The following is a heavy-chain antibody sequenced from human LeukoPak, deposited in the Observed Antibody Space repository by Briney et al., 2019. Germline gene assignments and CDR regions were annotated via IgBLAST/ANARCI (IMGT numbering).Heavy chain of an antibody. D-gene: IGHD3-16*01. CDR2: INHSGST. V-gene: IGHV4-34*01. CDR3: ARVLRGGRRLDY. CDR1: GGSFSGYY. J-gene: IGHJ4*02. Sequence: SETLSLTCAVYGGSFSGYYWSWIRQPPGKGLEWIGEINHSGSTNYNPSLKSRGTISVDTSKNQFSLKLSSVTAADTAVYYCARVLRGGRRLDYWGQGTLVTVSS.